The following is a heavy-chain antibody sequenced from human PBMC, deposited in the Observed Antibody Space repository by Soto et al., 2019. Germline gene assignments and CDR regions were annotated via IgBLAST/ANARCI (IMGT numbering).Heavy chain of an antibody. CDR2: VYYTGST. CDR1: GGSISGAY. D-gene: IGHD6-19*01. V-gene: IGHV4-59*01. CDR3: ARSVAVPGAHIDY. J-gene: IGHJ4*02. Sequence: SETLSLTCSVSGGSISGAYWSWIRQSPGKGLEWLGYVYYTGSTNYSPSLRSRVSISVDTSKNEFSLRLSSVTAADTAVYFCARSVAVPGAHIDYWGQGTQVTVSS.